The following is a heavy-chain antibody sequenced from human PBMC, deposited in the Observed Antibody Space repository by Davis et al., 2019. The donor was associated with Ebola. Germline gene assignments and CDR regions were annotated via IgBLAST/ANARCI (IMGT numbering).Heavy chain of an antibody. J-gene: IGHJ6*03. D-gene: IGHD2/OR15-2a*01. V-gene: IGHV1-2*02. CDR2: INPNSGGT. CDR3: ARTFLGYYYYYMDV. Sequence: ASVKVSCKASGNTFIGHYLHWVRQAPGQGLEWMGWINPNSGGTNYAQKFQGRVTMTRDTSISTAYMELSRLRSDDTAVYYCARTFLGYYYYYMDVWGKGTTVTVSS. CDR1: GNTFIGHY.